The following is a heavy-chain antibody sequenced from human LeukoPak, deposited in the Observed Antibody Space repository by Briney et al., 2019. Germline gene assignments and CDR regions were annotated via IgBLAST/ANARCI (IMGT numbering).Heavy chain of an antibody. V-gene: IGHV3-11*06. CDR3: ARRITGTTYYYYYYMDV. J-gene: IGHJ6*03. D-gene: IGHD1-7*01. CDR1: GFTFSDYY. Sequence: PGGSLRLSCAASGFTFSDYYMSWIRQAPGKGLEWVSSISSSSSYIYYADSVKGRFTISRDNTKNSLYLQMNSLRAEDTAVYYCARRITGTTYYYYYYMDVWGKGTTVTVSS. CDR2: ISSSSSYI.